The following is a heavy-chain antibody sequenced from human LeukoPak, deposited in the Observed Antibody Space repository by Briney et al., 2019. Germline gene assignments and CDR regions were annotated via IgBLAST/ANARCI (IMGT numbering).Heavy chain of an antibody. V-gene: IGHV4-59*01. Sequence: SETLSLTCTVSGGSISSYYWSWIRQPPGKGLEWIGYIYYSGSTNYNPSLKSRVTISVDTSKNQFSLKLSSVTAADTAVYYCARDRVGRDYDFRSGYSHYFDYWGQGTLVTVSS. CDR2: IYYSGST. CDR3: ARDRVGRDYDFRSGYSHYFDY. J-gene: IGHJ4*02. CDR1: GGSISSYY. D-gene: IGHD3-3*01.